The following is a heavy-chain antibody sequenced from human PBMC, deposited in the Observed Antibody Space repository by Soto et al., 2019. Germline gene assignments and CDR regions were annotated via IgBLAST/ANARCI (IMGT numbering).Heavy chain of an antibody. D-gene: IGHD2-15*01. CDR3: VRETQIVMVVVPTPGSPGAFDM. V-gene: IGHV3-30-3*01. J-gene: IGHJ3*02. CDR1: GFSFRNYT. Sequence: QLVESGGGVVQPGRSLRLSCAASGFSFRNYTLHWVRQAPGKGLEWVAVVSHDGVNKHYAESVKGRLSISRDSSRDTLYLQMNSLRPEDTAVYYCVRETQIVMVVVPTPGSPGAFDMWGQGTMVTVSS. CDR2: VSHDGVNK.